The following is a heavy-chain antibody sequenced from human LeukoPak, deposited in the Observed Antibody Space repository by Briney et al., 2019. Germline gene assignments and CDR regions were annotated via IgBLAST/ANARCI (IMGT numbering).Heavy chain of an antibody. J-gene: IGHJ4*02. Sequence: GESLKISCKGSGYPFITYWIGWVRQMPGKGLEWMGIIYPGNSDTRCSPSFQGQVAISADMSISTAYLQWSSLKASDTAMYYCVRHVCSGNACFGYFFDYWGQGTLVTVSS. CDR2: IYPGNSDT. CDR1: GYPFITYW. CDR3: VRHVCSGNACFGYFFDY. D-gene: IGHD2-15*01. V-gene: IGHV5-51*01.